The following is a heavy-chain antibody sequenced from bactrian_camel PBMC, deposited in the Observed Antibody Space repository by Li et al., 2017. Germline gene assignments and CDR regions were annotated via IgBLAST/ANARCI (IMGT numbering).Heavy chain of an antibody. J-gene: IGHJ6*01. CDR2: INSAGGNT. CDR1: GRVFSIYS. CDR3: APHQFGGSWSGY. Sequence: VQLVESGRGLVRPGGSLRFSCAASGRVFSIYSMTWVRQAPGKGLEWVSAINSAGGNTGYADSVRGRFTISRANAKDTVYLQLNSLKTDDMGIYYCAPHQFGGSWSGYWGQGTQVTVS. D-gene: IGHD6*01. V-gene: IGHV3S40*01.